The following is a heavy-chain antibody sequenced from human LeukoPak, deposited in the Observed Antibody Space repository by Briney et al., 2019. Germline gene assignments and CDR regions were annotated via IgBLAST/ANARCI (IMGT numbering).Heavy chain of an antibody. Sequence: ASVKVSCKASGGTFSSYAISWVRQAPGQGLEWMGWINPNSGGTNYAQKFQGWVTMTRDTSISTAYMELSRLRSDDTAVYYCARNPTDYGDYFDYWGQGTLVTVSS. V-gene: IGHV1-2*04. D-gene: IGHD4-17*01. CDR2: INPNSGGT. CDR1: GGTFSSYA. CDR3: ARNPTDYGDYFDY. J-gene: IGHJ4*02.